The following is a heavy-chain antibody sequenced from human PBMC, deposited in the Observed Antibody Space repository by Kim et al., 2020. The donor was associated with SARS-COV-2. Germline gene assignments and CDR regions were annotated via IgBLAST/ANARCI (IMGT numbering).Heavy chain of an antibody. Sequence: SETLSLTCTVSGGSISSSSYYWGWIRQPPGKGLEWIGSIYYSGSTYYNPSLKSRVTISVDTSKNQFSLKLSSVTAADTAVYYCARPNSGSASWFDPWGQGTLVTVSS. J-gene: IGHJ5*02. V-gene: IGHV4-39*01. CDR2: IYYSGST. CDR1: GGSISSSSYY. CDR3: ARPNSGSASWFDP. D-gene: IGHD3-10*01.